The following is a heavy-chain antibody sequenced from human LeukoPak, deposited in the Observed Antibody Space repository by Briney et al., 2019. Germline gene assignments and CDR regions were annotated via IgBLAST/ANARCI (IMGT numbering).Heavy chain of an antibody. D-gene: IGHD4-17*01. Sequence: SDTLSLTCTVSGGSISRYYWTWIRQPPGKGLEWLGYIYYNGDTMYNPSLRSRVALSLDTTKNQSSLRLSSVTAADTAVYYCARTVTTEDLFYFDYWGQGTLVTVSS. J-gene: IGHJ4*02. CDR3: ARTVTTEDLFYFDY. V-gene: IGHV4-59*08. CDR1: GGSISRYY. CDR2: IYYNGDT.